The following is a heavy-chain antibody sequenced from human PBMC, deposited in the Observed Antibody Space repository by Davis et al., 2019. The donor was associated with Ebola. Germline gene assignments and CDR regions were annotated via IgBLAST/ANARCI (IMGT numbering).Heavy chain of an antibody. CDR3: ARGRYSSSSVYFDY. J-gene: IGHJ4*02. D-gene: IGHD6-6*01. CDR1: GFTFSSYS. V-gene: IGHV3-21*01. Sequence: GESLKISCAASGFTFSSYSMNWVRQAPGKGLEWVSSISSSSSYIYYADSVKGRFTISRDNAKNSLYLQMNSLRDEDTAVYYCARGRYSSSSVYFDYWGQGTLVTVSS. CDR2: ISSSSSYI.